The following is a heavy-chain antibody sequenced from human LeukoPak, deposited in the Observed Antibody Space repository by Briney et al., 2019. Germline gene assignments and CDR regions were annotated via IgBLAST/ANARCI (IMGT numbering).Heavy chain of an antibody. CDR3: ARDPLRYLRVGHYDY. V-gene: IGHV3-21*01. D-gene: IGHD3-9*01. Sequence: GGSLRLSCAASGFTFSNSAMNWVRQVPGKGLEWVSSIDYDSSHIYYAASVRGRFTISRDNAGNSVYLQMNSLRVEDTAVYYCARDPLRYLRVGHYDYWGQGTLVAVSS. J-gene: IGHJ4*02. CDR1: GFTFSNSA. CDR2: IDYDSSHI.